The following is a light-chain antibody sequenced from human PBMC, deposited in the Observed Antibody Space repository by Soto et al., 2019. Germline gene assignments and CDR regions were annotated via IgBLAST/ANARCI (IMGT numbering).Light chain of an antibody. CDR1: QTISNW. J-gene: IGKJ1*01. V-gene: IGKV1-5*03. Sequence: DLQMTQSPSTLSASVGARVTITCRASQTISNWLAWYQQKQGKAPKLLIYKASTLESAVPSRFSGSGSGTELTITISGLQPEDCDTYYGQQYNSYSQTFGQGTKVDIK. CDR3: QQYNSYSQT. CDR2: KAS.